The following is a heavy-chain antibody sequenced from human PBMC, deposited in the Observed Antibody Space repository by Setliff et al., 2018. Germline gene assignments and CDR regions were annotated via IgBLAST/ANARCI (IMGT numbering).Heavy chain of an antibody. CDR2: INPSSGRT. D-gene: IGHD3-22*01. Sequence: GASVKVSCKASGYTFTSHYMHWVRQAPGLGLEWMGTINPSSGRTSYAQKFQGRVTMTSDTSTSTVYMDMSSLRSEDTAVYYCERDVFPYHYEGAFDIWGQGTMVTVSS. J-gene: IGHJ3*02. CDR1: GYTFTSHY. V-gene: IGHV1-46*01. CDR3: ERDVFPYHYEGAFDI.